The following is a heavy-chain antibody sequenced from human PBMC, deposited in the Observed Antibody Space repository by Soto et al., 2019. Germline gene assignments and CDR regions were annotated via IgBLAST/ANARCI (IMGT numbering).Heavy chain of an antibody. D-gene: IGHD1-26*01. CDR2: INRSGGT. CDR3: ARAPIIGATFFDY. Sequence: QVQLQQGGAGLLKPSETLSLTCAVNGGSLSGHYWSWIRQAPGKGLEWIGEINRSGGTNYDPSLKSRVTISVDASKNQFSLKLNSVPAADTAVYYCARAPIIGATFFDYWGEGSLVTVSS. CDR1: GGSLSGHY. V-gene: IGHV4-34*01. J-gene: IGHJ4*02.